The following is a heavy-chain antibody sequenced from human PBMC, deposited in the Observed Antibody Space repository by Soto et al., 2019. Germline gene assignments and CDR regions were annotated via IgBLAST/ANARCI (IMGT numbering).Heavy chain of an antibody. J-gene: IGHJ6*02. CDR2: IIPIFGTA. V-gene: IGHV1-69*06. CDR3: TYSGYDRSLYYYGMDV. Sequence: GASVKVPCKASGGTFSSYAISWLRQSPGQGLEWMGGIIPIFGTANYAQKFQGRVTITADKSTSTAYMELSSLRSEDTAVYYCTYSGYDRSLYYYGMDVWGQGTTVTVSS. CDR1: GGTFSSYA. D-gene: IGHD5-12*01.